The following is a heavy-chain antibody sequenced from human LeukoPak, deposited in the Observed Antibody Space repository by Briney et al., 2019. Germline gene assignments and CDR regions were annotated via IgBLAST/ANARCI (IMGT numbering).Heavy chain of an antibody. D-gene: IGHD5-18*01. CDR3: AKGDTAKRSYYYYYMDV. J-gene: IGHJ6*03. CDR2: ISWDGGST. Sequence: GGSLRLSCAASGFTFDDYTMHWVRQAPGKGLEWVSLISWDGGSTYYADSVKGRFTISRDNSKNSLYLQMNSLRTEDTALYYCAKGDTAKRSYYYYYMDVWGKGTTVTVSS. V-gene: IGHV3-43*01. CDR1: GFTFDDYT.